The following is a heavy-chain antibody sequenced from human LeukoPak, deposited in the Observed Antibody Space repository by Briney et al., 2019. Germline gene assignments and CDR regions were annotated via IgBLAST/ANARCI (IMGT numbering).Heavy chain of an antibody. J-gene: IGHJ3*02. CDR1: GFTFSSYA. D-gene: IGHD3-3*01. Sequence: PGGSLRLSCAASGFTFSSYAMSWVRQAPGKGLEWVSAISGSGGSTYYADSVKGRFTISRDNFKNTLYLQMNSLRVEDTAVYYCARVFRPSLTVFIIRGAFDIWGQGTMVTVSS. CDR2: ISGSGGST. V-gene: IGHV3-23*01. CDR3: ARVFRPSLTVFIIRGAFDI.